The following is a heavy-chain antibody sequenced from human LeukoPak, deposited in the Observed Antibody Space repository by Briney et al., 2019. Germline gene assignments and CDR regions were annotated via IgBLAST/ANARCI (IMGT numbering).Heavy chain of an antibody. J-gene: IGHJ6*03. CDR3: LAVAGPHYYYYMDV. Sequence: GGSLRLSCAASGFTFSSYSTNWVRQAPGKGLEWVSSISSSSSYIYYADSVKGRFTISRDNAKNSLYLQMNSLRAEDTAVYYCLAVAGPHYYYYMDVWGKGTTVTVSS. CDR1: GFTFSSYS. CDR2: ISSSSSYI. V-gene: IGHV3-21*01. D-gene: IGHD6-19*01.